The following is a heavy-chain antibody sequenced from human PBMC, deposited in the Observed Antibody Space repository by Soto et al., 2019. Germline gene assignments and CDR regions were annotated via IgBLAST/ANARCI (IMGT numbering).Heavy chain of an antibody. J-gene: IGHJ4*02. V-gene: IGHV1-18*01. D-gene: IGHD1-26*01. CDR2: VSAYNRNS. CDR3: ARDRQWAPLLY. CDR1: GYTFRNYG. Sequence: QVQLVQSGSEVKKPGASVRVTCKASGYTFRNYGISWVREAPGQGLEWMGWVSAYNRNSNYAQKFEDRVIMTADTATSTAYLELRGLISDDTAIYYCARDRQWAPLLYWGQGTLVTVSS.